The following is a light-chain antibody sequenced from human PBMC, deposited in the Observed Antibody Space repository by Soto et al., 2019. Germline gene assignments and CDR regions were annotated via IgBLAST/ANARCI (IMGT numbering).Light chain of an antibody. J-gene: IGKJ2*01. Sequence: ESVLTQSPGTLSLSPGERAILSCRASQIVNSNYLAWYQQKPGQAPRLLIYGASSRATGVPNRFSGSGSGTDFTLTISSLEPEDFAVYYCHQYGLLPRHPFGQGTKLEIK. CDR2: GAS. CDR1: QIVNSNY. CDR3: HQYGLLPRHP. V-gene: IGKV3-20*01.